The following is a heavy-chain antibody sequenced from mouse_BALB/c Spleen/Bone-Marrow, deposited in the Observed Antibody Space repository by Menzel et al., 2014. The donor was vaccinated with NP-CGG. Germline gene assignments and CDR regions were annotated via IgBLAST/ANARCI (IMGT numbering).Heavy chain of an antibody. D-gene: IGHD3-3*01. CDR1: GYVFSTYW. CDR3: ARGDTCFSPREYFDF. CDR2: IYPGDGDT. J-gene: IGHJ2*01. V-gene: IGHV1-80*01. Sequence: QVQLQQSGAELVRHGSSVKISCKASGYVFSTYWMHWVKQRPGQGLEWIGQIYPGDGDTNYNGKFKTKATLSADKSSGTAYMQLSSQTSEDAAVFFCARGDTCFSPREYFDFWGQGTTRTVSS.